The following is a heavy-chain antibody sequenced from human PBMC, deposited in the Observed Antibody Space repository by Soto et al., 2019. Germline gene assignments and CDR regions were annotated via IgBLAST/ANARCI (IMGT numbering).Heavy chain of an antibody. V-gene: IGHV6-1*01. Sequence: PSQTLSLTCAISGDSVSSNSAAWNWIRQSPSRGLEWLGRTYYRPKWYNDYAVSVKSRITINPDTSKNQFSLQLNSVTPEDTAVYYCARVPLWFGDYEDYHYYGMDVWGQGTTVTVS. D-gene: IGHD3-10*01. CDR3: ARVPLWFGDYEDYHYYGMDV. CDR1: GDSVSSNSAA. CDR2: TYYRPKWYN. J-gene: IGHJ6*02.